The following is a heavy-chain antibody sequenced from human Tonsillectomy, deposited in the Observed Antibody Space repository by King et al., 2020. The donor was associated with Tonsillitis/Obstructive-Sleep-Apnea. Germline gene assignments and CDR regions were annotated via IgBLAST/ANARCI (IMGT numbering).Heavy chain of an antibody. V-gene: IGHV4-34*01. Sequence: VQLQQWGAGLLKPSETLSLTCAVYGGSFSGYYWSWIRQPPGKGLEWIGEINHSGSTNYNPSLKSRVTISVDTSKNQFSLKLSSLTAADTAVYYCAGSIDIVVVVAATRFDYWGQGTLVTVSS. D-gene: IGHD2-15*01. CDR2: INHSGST. CDR3: AGSIDIVVVVAATRFDY. J-gene: IGHJ4*02. CDR1: GGSFSGYY.